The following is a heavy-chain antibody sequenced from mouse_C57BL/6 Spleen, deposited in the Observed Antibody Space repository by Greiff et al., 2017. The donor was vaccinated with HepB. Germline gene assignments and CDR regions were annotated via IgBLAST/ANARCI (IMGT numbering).Heavy chain of an antibody. CDR3: ARVESGYYGSTAWFAY. CDR1: GFTFSDYY. D-gene: IGHD1-1*01. Sequence: EVKLMESEGGLVQPGRSMKLSCTASGFTFSDYYMAWVRQVPEKGLEWVANINYDGSSTYYLDSLKSRFIISRDNAKNILYLQMSSLKSEDTATYYCARVESGYYGSTAWFAYWGQGTLVTVSA. J-gene: IGHJ3*01. V-gene: IGHV5-16*01. CDR2: INYDGSST.